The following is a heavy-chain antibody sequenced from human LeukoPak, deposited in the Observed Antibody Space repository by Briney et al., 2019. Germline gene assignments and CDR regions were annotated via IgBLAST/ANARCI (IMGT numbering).Heavy chain of an antibody. CDR1: GGSISSGSYY. J-gene: IGHJ5*02. CDR3: AREKVVVSVNWCDP. Sequence: SQTLFLTCTVSGGSISSGSYYWSWIRQPAGKGLEWIGHIYTNRSNNYNPSIKKLVIISVDMSKNQFSLKPSFVTAADPAVYSCAREKVVVSVNWCDPWGQGTLVTVSS. V-gene: IGHV4-61*09. CDR2: IYTNRSN. D-gene: IGHD2-15*01.